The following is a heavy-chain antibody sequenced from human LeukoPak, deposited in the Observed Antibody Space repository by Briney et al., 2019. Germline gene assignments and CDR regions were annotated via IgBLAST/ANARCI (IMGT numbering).Heavy chain of an antibody. CDR3: ARRVFGYDSSGYISPINWFDP. Sequence: SETLSLTCTVSGGSISSGSYYWSWIRQPAGKGLEWIGRIYTSGSTNYNPSLKSRVTISVDTSKNQFSLKLSSVTAADTAVYYCARRVFGYDSSGYISPINWFDPWGQGTLVTVSS. V-gene: IGHV4-61*02. J-gene: IGHJ5*02. CDR1: GGSISSGSYY. D-gene: IGHD3-22*01. CDR2: IYTSGST.